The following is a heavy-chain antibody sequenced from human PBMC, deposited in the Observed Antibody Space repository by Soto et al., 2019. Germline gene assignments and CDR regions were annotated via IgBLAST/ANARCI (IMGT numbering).Heavy chain of an antibody. Sequence: GGSLRLSCAASGFTVSSDYMTWVRQAPGKGLEWVSAISGSGGSTYYADSVKGRFTISRDNSKNTLYLQMNSLRAEDTAVYYCADILNSGWEPGYFDYWGQGTLVTVSS. CDR3: ADILNSGWEPGYFDY. CDR2: ISGSGGST. CDR1: GFTVSSDY. D-gene: IGHD6-19*01. J-gene: IGHJ4*02. V-gene: IGHV3-23*01.